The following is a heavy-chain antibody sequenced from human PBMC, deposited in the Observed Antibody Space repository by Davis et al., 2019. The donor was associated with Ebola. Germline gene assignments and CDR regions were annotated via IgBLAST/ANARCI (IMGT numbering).Heavy chain of an antibody. CDR1: GFTFSSYA. CDR2: ISGSGDST. D-gene: IGHD1-26*01. V-gene: IGHV3-23*01. Sequence: GGSLRLSCAASGFTFSSYAMSWVRQAPGKGLEWVSAISGSGDSTYYADSVKGRFTISRDNAKNSLYLQMNSLRDEDTAVYYCARDPRSGSYYLYYYYGMDVWGQGTTVTVSS. CDR3: ARDPRSGSYYLYYYYGMDV. J-gene: IGHJ6*02.